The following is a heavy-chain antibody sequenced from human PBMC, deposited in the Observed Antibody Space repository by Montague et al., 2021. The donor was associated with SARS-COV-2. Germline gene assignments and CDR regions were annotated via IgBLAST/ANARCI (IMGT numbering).Heavy chain of an antibody. Sequence: SETLSLTCTVSGASVASGNFYWSWIRQPPGKGQEWIGYMYYTGHTNYNPSLESRVTMPVDPSKNQFSLTLTSVTAADTAVYYCARSRANVPSRPGFDYWGQGALVTVSS. J-gene: IGHJ4*02. CDR2: MYYTGHT. V-gene: IGHV4-61*01. D-gene: IGHD6-6*01. CDR1: GASVASGNFY. CDR3: ARSRANVPSRPGFDY.